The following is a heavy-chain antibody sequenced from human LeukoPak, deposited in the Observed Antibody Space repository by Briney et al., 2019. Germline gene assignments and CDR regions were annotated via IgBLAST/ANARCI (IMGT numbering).Heavy chain of an antibody. CDR3: ARDPHYGDILNDPFDI. J-gene: IGHJ3*02. Sequence: PSETLSLTCTVSGGSISRYYWSWIRQLPGKGLEWIGYINYSGSTKYNPSLKSRVTISVDTSKNQFSLKLSSVTAADTAVYFCARDPHYGDILNDPFDIWGQGTMVTVSS. D-gene: IGHD4-17*01. CDR1: GGSISRYY. CDR2: INYSGST. V-gene: IGHV4-59*01.